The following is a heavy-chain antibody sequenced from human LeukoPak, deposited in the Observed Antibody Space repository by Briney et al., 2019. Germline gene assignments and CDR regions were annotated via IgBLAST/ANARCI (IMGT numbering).Heavy chain of an antibody. CDR1: GFTFSSYA. V-gene: IGHV3-30-3*01. CDR2: ISYDGSNK. CDR3: ARDPGYCSSTSCHSYYYGMDV. J-gene: IGHJ6*02. Sequence: GGSLRLSCAASGFTFSSYAMHWVRQAPRKGLEWVAVISYDGSNKYYADSVKGRFTISRDNSKNTLYLQMNSLRAEDTAVYYCARDPGYCSSTSCHSYYYGMDVWGQGTTVTVSS. D-gene: IGHD2-2*01.